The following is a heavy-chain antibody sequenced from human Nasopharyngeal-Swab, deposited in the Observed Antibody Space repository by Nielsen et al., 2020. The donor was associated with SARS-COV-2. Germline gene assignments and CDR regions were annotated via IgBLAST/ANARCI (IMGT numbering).Heavy chain of an antibody. CDR1: GHTFVGYG. CDR3: ARDVRDRGMPYRNSKNGMDV. CDR2: IAYNGNT. D-gene: IGHD3-10*01. J-gene: IGHJ6*02. V-gene: IGHV1-18*01. Sequence: ASVKVSCKGSGHTFVGYGITWVRQAPGQGLEWMGWIAYNGNTNYAQKFQGRVTMTTDISTSTAYLDLSGLRFEDTAVYYCARDVRDRGMPYRNSKNGMDVWGQGTPVTVSS.